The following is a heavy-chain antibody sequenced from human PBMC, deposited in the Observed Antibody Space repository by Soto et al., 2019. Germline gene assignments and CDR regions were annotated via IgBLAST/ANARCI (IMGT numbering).Heavy chain of an antibody. CDR2: IYYSGST. J-gene: IGHJ5*02. D-gene: IGHD2-8*01. Sequence: PSETLSLTCTVSGGSISSYYWSWIRQPPGKGLEWIGYIYYSGSTNYNPSLKSRVTISVDTSKNQFSLKLSSVTAADTAVYYCARSIVEDIVLMVYATPLQFDPWGQGTLVTVP. V-gene: IGHV4-59*01. CDR3: ARSIVEDIVLMVYATPLQFDP. CDR1: GGSISSYY.